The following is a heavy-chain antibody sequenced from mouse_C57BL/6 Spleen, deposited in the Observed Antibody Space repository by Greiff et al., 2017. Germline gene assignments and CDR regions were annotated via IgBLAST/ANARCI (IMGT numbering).Heavy chain of an antibody. Sequence: EVQLQESGPGLVKPSQSLSLTCSVTGYSITSGYYWNWIRQFPGNKLEWMGYISYDGSNNYNPSLKNRISITRDTSKNQFFLKLNSVTTEDTATYYCASEGGYPWFAYWGQGTLVTVSA. CDR2: ISYDGSN. J-gene: IGHJ3*01. CDR1: GYSITSGYY. V-gene: IGHV3-6*01. CDR3: ASEGGYPWFAY. D-gene: IGHD2-2*01.